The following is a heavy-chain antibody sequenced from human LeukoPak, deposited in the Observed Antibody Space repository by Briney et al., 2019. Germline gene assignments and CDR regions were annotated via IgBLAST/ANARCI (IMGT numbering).Heavy chain of an antibody. J-gene: IGHJ6*03. CDR3: ARGGTYYYGSGSYYNVYYYYYMDV. Sequence: PSETLSLTCTVSGGSISSYYWSWIRQPPGKGLEWIGYIYYGGSTNYNPSLKSRVTISVDTSKNQFSLELSSVTAADTAVYYCARGGTYYYGSGSYYNVYYYYYMDVWGKGTTVTVSS. V-gene: IGHV4-59*01. D-gene: IGHD3-10*01. CDR1: GGSISSYY. CDR2: IYYGGST.